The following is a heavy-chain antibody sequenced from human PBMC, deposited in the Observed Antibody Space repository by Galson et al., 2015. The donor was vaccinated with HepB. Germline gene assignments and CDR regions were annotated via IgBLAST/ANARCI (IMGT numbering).Heavy chain of an antibody. J-gene: IGHJ4*02. V-gene: IGHV1-8*01. Sequence: QSGAEVKKPGSSVKVSCKASGYTFTTYNINWVRQATGQGLEWMGWMNPKNGDTGYAQKFQGRVTMTRITSISTACMELSSLRSEDTAVYYCARSRPFDYWGQGTRVTVSS. CDR2: MNPKNGDT. CDR1: GYTFTTYN. D-gene: IGHD6-25*01. CDR3: ARSRPFDY.